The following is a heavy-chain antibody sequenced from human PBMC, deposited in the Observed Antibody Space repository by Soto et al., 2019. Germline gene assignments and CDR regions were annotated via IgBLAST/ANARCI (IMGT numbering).Heavy chain of an antibody. CDR3: TRGRSMIPNDDLEH. J-gene: IGHJ1*01. Sequence: PGGSLRFSCAASVFAVSSYAMHWVRQAPGKGLECVAAMSFDGNSKYFADSVKGRFKISRDTSKNTWSLDMESLGVEYSALYHCTRGRSMIPNDDLEHWGQGT. V-gene: IGHV3-30-3*01. CDR2: MSFDGNSK. CDR1: VFAVSSYA. D-gene: IGHD2-21*01.